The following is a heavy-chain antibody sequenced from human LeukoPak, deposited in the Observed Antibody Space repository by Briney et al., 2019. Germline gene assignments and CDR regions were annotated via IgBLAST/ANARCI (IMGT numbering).Heavy chain of an antibody. CDR2: IKSKTDGGTT. Sequence: PGGSLRLSCAASGFTFSNAWMNWVRQAPGKGLEWVGRIKSKTDGGTTDYAAPVKGRFTISRDDSKNTLNLQMNSLKTEDTAVYYCTPSIAVAGSLDYWGQGTLVTVSS. CDR1: GFTFSNAW. D-gene: IGHD6-19*01. CDR3: TPSIAVAGSLDY. J-gene: IGHJ4*02. V-gene: IGHV3-15*01.